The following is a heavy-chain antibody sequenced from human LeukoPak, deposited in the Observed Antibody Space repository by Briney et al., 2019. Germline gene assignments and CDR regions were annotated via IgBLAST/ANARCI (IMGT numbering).Heavy chain of an antibody. CDR1: GFTFSSHG. J-gene: IGHJ4*02. CDR3: ARTGGSQGGNY. Sequence: GGSLRLSCVASGFTFSSHGMNWVRQAPGKGLEWVSSIRGRFTISRDNAKNSLYLQMNSLRAEDTAVYYCARTGGSQGGNYWGQGTLVTVSS. CDR2: IR. D-gene: IGHD1-26*01. V-gene: IGHV3-21*04.